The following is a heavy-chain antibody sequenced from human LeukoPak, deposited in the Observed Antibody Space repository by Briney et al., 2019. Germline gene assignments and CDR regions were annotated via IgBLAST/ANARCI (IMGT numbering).Heavy chain of an antibody. V-gene: IGHV1-2*02. Sequence: ASVKVSCTASGYTFTGYYMHWVRQAPGQGLEWMGWFNPNSGGTNYAQTFQGRVTMTRDTSISTDSMELSRLRSEDTAVYYCARGGTGSGYYYRPDYWGQGTLVTVSS. CDR1: GYTFTGYY. CDR3: ARGGTGSGYYYRPDY. CDR2: FNPNSGGT. J-gene: IGHJ4*02. D-gene: IGHD3-22*01.